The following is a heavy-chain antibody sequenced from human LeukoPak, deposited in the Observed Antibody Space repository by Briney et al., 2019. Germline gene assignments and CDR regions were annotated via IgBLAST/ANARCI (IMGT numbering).Heavy chain of an antibody. V-gene: IGHV1-8*01. CDR2: MNPNSGNT. CDR1: GYTFTSYD. Sequence: ASVKVSCKASGYTFTSYDINWARQATGQGLEWMGWMNPNSGNTGYAQKFQGRVTMTRNTSISTAYMELSSLRSADTAVYYCARAPSITGTTPPGYWGQGTLVTVSS. CDR3: ARAPSITGTTPPGY. D-gene: IGHD1-7*01. J-gene: IGHJ4*02.